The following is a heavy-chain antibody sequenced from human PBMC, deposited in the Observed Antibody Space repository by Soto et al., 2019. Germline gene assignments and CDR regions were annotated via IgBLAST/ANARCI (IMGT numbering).Heavy chain of an antibody. J-gene: IGHJ4*02. CDR3: ARFGGHTVTNDY. CDR2: INHSRST. Sequence: TSETLSLTCAVYGGSFSGYYWSWIRQPPGKGLEWIGEINHSRSTNYNPSLKSRVTISVDTSKNQFSLKLSSVTAADTAVYYCARFGGHTVTNDYWGQGTLVTVSS. CDR1: GGSFSGYY. D-gene: IGHD4-17*01. V-gene: IGHV4-34*01.